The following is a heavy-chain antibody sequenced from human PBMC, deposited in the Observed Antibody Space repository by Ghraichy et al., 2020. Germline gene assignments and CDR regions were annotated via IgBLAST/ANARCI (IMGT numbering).Heavy chain of an antibody. CDR1: GYTFTTYG. D-gene: IGHD6-19*01. Sequence: ASVKVSCKASGYTFTTYGITWVRRAPGQGLEWMGWISAYNGHTDYPQKLQGRVTMTIDTSTKTAYMELRSLGSDDAAVYYCVRGGRYSGGLYDGNNYFDYWGQGTLVTVSS. J-gene: IGHJ4*02. V-gene: IGHV1-18*01. CDR2: ISAYNGHT. CDR3: VRGGRYSGGLYDGNNYFDY.